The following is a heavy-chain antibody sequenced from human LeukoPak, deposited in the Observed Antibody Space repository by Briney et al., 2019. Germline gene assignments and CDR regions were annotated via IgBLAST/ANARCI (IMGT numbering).Heavy chain of an antibody. Sequence: SETLSLTCTVSGGSISSSSYYWGWIRQPPGKGLEWIGCIYYSGSTYYNPSLKSRVTISVDTSKNQFSLKLSSVTAADTAVYYCARDLKIYGGSFDYWGQGTLVTVSS. V-gene: IGHV4-39*07. CDR1: GGSISSSSYY. CDR3: ARDLKIYGGSFDY. J-gene: IGHJ4*02. CDR2: IYYSGST. D-gene: IGHD4-23*01.